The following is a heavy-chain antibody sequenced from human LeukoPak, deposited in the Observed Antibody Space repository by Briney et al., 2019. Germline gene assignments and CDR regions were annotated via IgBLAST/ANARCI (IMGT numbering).Heavy chain of an antibody. V-gene: IGHV3-66*01. Sequence: GGSLRLSCAASGFTVSSNYMSWVRQAPGKGLEWVSVIYSGGSTYYADSVKGRFTISRDNAKNSLYLQMNSLRAEDTAVYYCASDPGYSSSWTPSEYFQHWGQGTLVTVSS. D-gene: IGHD6-13*01. CDR1: GFTVSSNY. CDR3: ASDPGYSSSWTPSEYFQH. CDR2: IYSGGST. J-gene: IGHJ1*01.